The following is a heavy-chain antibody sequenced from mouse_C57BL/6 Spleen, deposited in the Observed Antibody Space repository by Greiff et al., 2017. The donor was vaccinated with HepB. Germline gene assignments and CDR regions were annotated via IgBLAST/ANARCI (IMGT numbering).Heavy chain of an antibody. Sequence: QVQLKESGAELVRPGASVTLSCKASGYTFTDYEMHWVKQTPVHGLEWIGAIDPETGGTAYNQKFQGKAILTADKSSSTAYMELRSLTSEDSAVYYCTRNGGFITTVVRYFDVWGTGTTVTVSS. D-gene: IGHD1-1*01. V-gene: IGHV1-15*01. J-gene: IGHJ1*03. CDR1: GYTFTDYE. CDR2: IDPETGGT. CDR3: TRNGGFITTVVRYFDV.